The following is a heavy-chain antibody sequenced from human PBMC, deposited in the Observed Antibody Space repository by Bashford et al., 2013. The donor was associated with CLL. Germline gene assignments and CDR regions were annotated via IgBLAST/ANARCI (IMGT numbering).Heavy chain of an antibody. J-gene: IGHJ4*02. D-gene: IGHD3-10*01. V-gene: IGHV4-39*01. CDR2: MFYSGTT. CDR3: ARPHGSL. Sequence: SSETLSLTCTVSGGSILSSSYYWAWIRQPPGKGLEWIGTMFYSGTTYYNPSLGGRLTISVDTSKNLFSLNLTSVTAADSAVYYCARPHGSLWGQGTLVTVSS. CDR1: GGSILSSSYY.